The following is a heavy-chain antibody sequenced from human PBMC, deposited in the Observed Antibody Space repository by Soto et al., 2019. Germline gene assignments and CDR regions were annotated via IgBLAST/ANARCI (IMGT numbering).Heavy chain of an antibody. J-gene: IGHJ4*02. V-gene: IGHV1-2*04. CDR3: ARAALSTPFDY. CDR2: INPNSGGT. CDR1: GYTFTGYH. D-gene: IGHD3-16*02. Sequence: ASVNGSCKASGYTFTGYHMHWVRQVPGQGLEWMGWINPNSGGTNYAQKFQGWVTMTRDTSISTAYMELSRLRSDDTAVYYCARAALSTPFDYWGQGTLVTVSS.